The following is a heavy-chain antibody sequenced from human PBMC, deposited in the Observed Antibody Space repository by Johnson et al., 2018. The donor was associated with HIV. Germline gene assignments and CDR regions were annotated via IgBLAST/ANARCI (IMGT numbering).Heavy chain of an antibody. D-gene: IGHD6-19*01. Sequence: EVQLVESGGGLVQPGGSLRLSCAASGFTVSSNYMSWVRQAPGKGLEWVSVIYSGGSTYYADSVKGRFTISRDNSKNTLYLQMNSLRPEDTAVYYCARDSDQYSSGWYEQLDAFDIWGQGTMVTVSS. CDR3: ARDSDQYSSGWYEQLDAFDI. CDR1: GFTVSSNY. J-gene: IGHJ3*02. V-gene: IGHV3-66*02. CDR2: IYSGGST.